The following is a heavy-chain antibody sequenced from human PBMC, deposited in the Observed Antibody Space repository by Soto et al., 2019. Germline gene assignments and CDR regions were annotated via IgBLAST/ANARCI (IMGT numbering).Heavy chain of an antibody. CDR1: GFTFSSYA. Sequence: PGGSLRLSCAASGFTFSSYAMHWVRQAPGKGLEWVAVISYDGSNKYYADSVKGRFTISRDNSKYTLYLQMNSLRAEDTAVYYCARDRGYYGSGSSYGMDVWGQGTTVTVSS. CDR2: ISYDGSNK. J-gene: IGHJ6*02. CDR3: ARDRGYYGSGSSYGMDV. D-gene: IGHD3-10*01. V-gene: IGHV3-30-3*01.